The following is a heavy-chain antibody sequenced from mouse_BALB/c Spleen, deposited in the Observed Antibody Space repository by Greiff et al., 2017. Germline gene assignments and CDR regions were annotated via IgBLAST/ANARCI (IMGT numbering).Heavy chain of an antibody. J-gene: IGHJ3*01. D-gene: IGHD2-1*01. CDR2: ISIYYDNT. Sequence: QVQLQQSGPQLVRPGASVKISCKGSGYTFTDYAMHWVKQSHAKSLEWIGVISIYYDNTNYNQKFKGKATMTVDKSSSTAYMELARLTSEDSAIYYCARSNGNYGFAYWGQGTLVTVSA. V-gene: IGHV1-67*01. CDR3: ARSNGNYGFAY. CDR1: GYTFTDYA.